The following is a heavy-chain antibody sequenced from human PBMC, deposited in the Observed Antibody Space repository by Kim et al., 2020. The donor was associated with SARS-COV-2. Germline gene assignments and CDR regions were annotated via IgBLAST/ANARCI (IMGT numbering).Heavy chain of an antibody. V-gene: IGHV4-39*01. Sequence: SETLSLTCTVSGGSISSSSYYWGWIRQPPGKGLEWIGSIYYSGSTYYNPSLKSRVTISVDTSKNQFSLKLSSVTAADTAVYYCARQGDILTGSAWFDPWGQGTLVTVSS. CDR3: ARQGDILTGSAWFDP. J-gene: IGHJ5*02. D-gene: IGHD3-9*01. CDR2: IYYSGST. CDR1: GGSISSSSYY.